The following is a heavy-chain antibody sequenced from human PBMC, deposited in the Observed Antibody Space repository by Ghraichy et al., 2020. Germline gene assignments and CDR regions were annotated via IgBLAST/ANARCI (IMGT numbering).Heavy chain of an antibody. CDR2: VKSDGGSI. Sequence: GESLNISCAASGFTFSSYWMHWVRHIPGKGPVWVSRVKSDGGSITYADSVKGRFTISRDNAKNTLYLQMNSLRAEDTAVYYCVRGSGISGASVLFDYWGQGTLVTVSS. CDR3: VRGSGISGASVLFDY. J-gene: IGHJ4*02. D-gene: IGHD2-15*01. V-gene: IGHV3-74*01. CDR1: GFTFSSYW.